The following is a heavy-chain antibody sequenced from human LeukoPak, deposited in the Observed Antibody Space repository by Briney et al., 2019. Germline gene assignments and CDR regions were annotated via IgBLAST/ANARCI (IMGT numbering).Heavy chain of an antibody. CDR3: ARGDSSWYPYFDF. J-gene: IGHJ4*02. D-gene: IGHD6-13*01. CDR2: IYSGDST. Sequence: GGSLRPSCAASGFTVSSSYMNWVRQAPGKGLEWVSVIYSGDSTYYADSVKGRFTISRDISKNTLHLQMNSLRAEDSAVYYCARGDSSWYPYFDFWGQGTLVTVSS. V-gene: IGHV3-66*01. CDR1: GFTVSSSY.